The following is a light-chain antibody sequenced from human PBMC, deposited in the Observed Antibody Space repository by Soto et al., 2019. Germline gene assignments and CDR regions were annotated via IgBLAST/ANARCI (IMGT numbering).Light chain of an antibody. Sequence: EIVLTQSPGTLSLSPGEKATLSCRASQSVSSSYLAWYQQKPGQAPRLLIYGASSRATGIPDRFSGSGSGTDFTLTISRLEPEDFAVYYCQQYGSSPMWTXGQGTKVDIK. CDR2: GAS. CDR3: QQYGSSPMWT. J-gene: IGKJ1*01. V-gene: IGKV3-20*01. CDR1: QSVSSSY.